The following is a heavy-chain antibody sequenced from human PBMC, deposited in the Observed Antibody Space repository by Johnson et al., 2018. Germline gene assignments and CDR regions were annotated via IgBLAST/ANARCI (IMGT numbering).Heavy chain of an antibody. Sequence: QVQLVESGGGVVQPGRSLRLSCAASGFTFSTQGMHWVRQTPGKGLEWVALILYDGSNKYYADSVKGRFTISRDNSKNTLYLEMNTLRAEDRAVYYCARELGKGRYFDYWGQVTLVTVSS. CDR2: ILYDGSNK. CDR3: ARELGKGRYFDY. V-gene: IGHV3-33*05. J-gene: IGHJ4*02. D-gene: IGHD4-23*01. CDR1: GFTFSTQG.